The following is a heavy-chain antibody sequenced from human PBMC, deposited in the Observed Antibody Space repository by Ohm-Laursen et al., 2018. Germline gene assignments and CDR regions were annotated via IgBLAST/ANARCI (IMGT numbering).Heavy chain of an antibody. CDR3: ARDRYSGYDKSFDFDN. CDR2: INPNSGGT. D-gene: IGHD5-12*01. V-gene: IGHV1-2*02. CDR1: GYTFSGHY. J-gene: IGHJ4*02. Sequence: ASVKVSCKASGYTFSGHYMHWLRQAPGQGLEWMGWINPNSGGTNYAQKFQGRVTMTRDTSISTAYMELSRLRSDDTAVYYCARDRYSGYDKSFDFDNWGQGTQVTVSS.